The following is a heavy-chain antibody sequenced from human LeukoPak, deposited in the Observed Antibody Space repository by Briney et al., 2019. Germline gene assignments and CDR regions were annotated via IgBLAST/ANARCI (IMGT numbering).Heavy chain of an antibody. CDR1: GYTFTGYY. CDR2: INPNSGGT. CDR3: AREVGVVPAARY. V-gene: IGHV1-2*02. J-gene: IGHJ4*02. Sequence: ASVKVSCKASGYTFTGYYMHWVRQAPGQGLEWMGWINPNSGGTNYAQKFQGRVTMTRDTSISTAYMELSRLRSGDTAVYYCAREVGVVPAARYWGQGTLVTVSS. D-gene: IGHD2-2*01.